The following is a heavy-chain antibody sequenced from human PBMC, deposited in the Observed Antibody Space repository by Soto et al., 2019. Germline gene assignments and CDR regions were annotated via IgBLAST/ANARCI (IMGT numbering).Heavy chain of an antibody. CDR1: GFTFSDYY. CDR3: ARERYSYGPYYFDY. J-gene: IGHJ4*02. CDR2: ITSSGSTT. D-gene: IGHD5-18*01. Sequence: GESLKISCAASGFTFSDYYMSWIRQAPGKGLEWVSSITSSGSTTYYTDSVKGRFTISRDNAKNSLYLQMNSLRAEDTAVYYCARERYSYGPYYFDYWGQGTLVTVSS. V-gene: IGHV3-11*01.